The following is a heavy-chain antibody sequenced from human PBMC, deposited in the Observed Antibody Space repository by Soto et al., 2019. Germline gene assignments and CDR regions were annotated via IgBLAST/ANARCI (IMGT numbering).Heavy chain of an antibody. CDR2: IYYSGST. D-gene: IGHD3-16*01. Sequence: QVQLQESGPGLVKPSETLSLTCTVSGGSISSYYWSWIRQPPGKGLEWIGYIYYSGSTNYNPSLQSRVTISVDTSKNQCSLKLSSVTAADTAVYYCARAWGRVFDYWGQGTLVTVSS. J-gene: IGHJ4*02. V-gene: IGHV4-59*01. CDR3: ARAWGRVFDY. CDR1: GGSISSYY.